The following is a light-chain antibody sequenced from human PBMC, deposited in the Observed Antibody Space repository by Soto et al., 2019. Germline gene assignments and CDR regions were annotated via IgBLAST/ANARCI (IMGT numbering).Light chain of an antibody. CDR3: SSYTSSSTTYV. J-gene: IGLJ1*01. CDR2: EVP. Sequence: QSMLAQPASLSGAPGQSISISCTGTSSDVGGYNDVSWYQQHPGQAPILMIYEVPNRPSGVSNRFSGSTSGNTASLTISGLQAEDEADYYCSSYTSSSTTYVFGTGTKVTVL. V-gene: IGLV2-14*01. CDR1: SSDVGGYND.